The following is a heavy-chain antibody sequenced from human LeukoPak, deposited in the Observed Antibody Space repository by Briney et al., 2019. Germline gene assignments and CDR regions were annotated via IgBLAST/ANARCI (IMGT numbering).Heavy chain of an antibody. CDR2: IEQDGTKE. CDR3: VRDFDY. CDR1: GLTITTHW. V-gene: IGHV3-7*01. Sequence: GGSLRLSCAAPGLTITTHWMTWVRQAPEKGLEWVATIEQDGTKEYYVDSVKGRLTISRDNAKNSLYLQMNSLRADDTAVYYCVRDFDYWGQGTLVTVSS. J-gene: IGHJ4*02.